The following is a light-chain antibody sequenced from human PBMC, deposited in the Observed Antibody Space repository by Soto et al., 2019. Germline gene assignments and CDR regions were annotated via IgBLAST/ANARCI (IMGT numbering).Light chain of an antibody. CDR2: DVT. V-gene: IGLV2-11*01. Sequence: QSVLTQPCSVSGSPGQSVTISCTGTSSDVGTYNYVSWYEQHLGKAPKVMIYDVTKRPSGVPDRFSGSKSGNTASLTISGLQAEDEADYYCCSYAGSYTYVFGAGTKVTVL. J-gene: IGLJ1*01. CDR1: SSDVGTYNY. CDR3: CSYAGSYTYV.